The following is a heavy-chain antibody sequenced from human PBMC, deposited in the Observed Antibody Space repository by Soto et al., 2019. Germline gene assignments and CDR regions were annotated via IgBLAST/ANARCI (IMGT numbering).Heavy chain of an antibody. CDR2: ISYDGSNK. CDR3: ARFAGAAADIDY. J-gene: IGHJ4*02. CDR1: GFTFSSYG. D-gene: IGHD6-13*01. V-gene: IGHV3-30*03. Sequence: GGSLRLSCAASGFTFSSYGMHWVRQAPGKGLEWVAVISYDGSNKYYADSVKGRFTISRHNSKNTLYLQMNSLRAEDTAVYYCARFAGAAADIDYWGQGTLVTVSS.